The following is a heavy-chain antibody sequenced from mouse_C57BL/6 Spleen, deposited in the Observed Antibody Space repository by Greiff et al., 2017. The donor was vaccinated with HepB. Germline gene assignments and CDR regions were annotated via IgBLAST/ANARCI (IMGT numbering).Heavy chain of an antibody. D-gene: IGHD1-1*01. J-gene: IGHJ4*01. CDR1: GYTFTDHT. CDR3: ARGYYGSSYGAMDY. CDR2: IYPRDGST. Sequence: VKLMESDAELVKPGASVKISCKVSGYTFTDHTIHWMKQRPEQGLEWIGYIYPRDGSTKYNEKFKGKATLTADKSSSTAYMQLNSLTSEDSAVYFCARGYYGSSYGAMDYWGQGTSVTVSS. V-gene: IGHV1-78*01.